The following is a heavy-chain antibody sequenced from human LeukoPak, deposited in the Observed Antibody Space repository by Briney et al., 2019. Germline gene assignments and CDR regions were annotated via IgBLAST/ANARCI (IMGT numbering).Heavy chain of an antibody. V-gene: IGHV1-8*03. D-gene: IGHD2-2*01. J-gene: IGHJ6*03. Sequence: EASVKVSCKASGYTFTSYDINWVRQATGQGLEWMGWMNPNSGNTGYAQKFQGRVTITRNTSISTAYMELSSLRSEDTAVYYCARGEVHCSSTSCYDGYYYYMDVWGKGTTVTVSS. CDR2: MNPNSGNT. CDR1: GYTFTSYD. CDR3: ARGEVHCSSTSCYDGYYYYMDV.